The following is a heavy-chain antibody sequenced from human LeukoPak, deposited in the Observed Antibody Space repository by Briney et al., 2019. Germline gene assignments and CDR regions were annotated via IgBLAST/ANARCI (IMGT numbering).Heavy chain of an antibody. Sequence: GASVKVSCKASGYTFTGYYMHWVRQAPGQGLEWMGWINPNSGGTNYAQKFQGRVTMTRDTSISTAYMELSRLRSDDTAVYYCARDPGYYYDSSGYCLDYWGQGTLVTVSS. CDR1: GYTFTGYY. D-gene: IGHD3-22*01. CDR2: INPNSGGT. V-gene: IGHV1-2*02. J-gene: IGHJ4*02. CDR3: ARDPGYYYDSSGYCLDY.